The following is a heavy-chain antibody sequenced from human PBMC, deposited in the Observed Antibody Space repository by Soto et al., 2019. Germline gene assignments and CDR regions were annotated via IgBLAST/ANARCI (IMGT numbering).Heavy chain of an antibody. Sequence: PGESLKISCKGSGYSFTGYWIGWVRQMPGKGLEWMGIIYPGDSDTRYSPSFQGQVTISADKSISTAYLQWSSLKASDTAMYYCARHRYLARYCSSTSCFELDYWGQGTLVTVSS. D-gene: IGHD2-2*01. V-gene: IGHV5-51*01. CDR2: IYPGDSDT. CDR1: GYSFTGYW. CDR3: ARHRYLARYCSSTSCFELDY. J-gene: IGHJ4*02.